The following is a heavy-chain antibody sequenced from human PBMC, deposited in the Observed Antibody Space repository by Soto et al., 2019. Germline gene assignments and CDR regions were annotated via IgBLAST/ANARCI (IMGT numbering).Heavy chain of an antibody. CDR3: ARMSEIYERY. CDR2: ISSSCTVI. V-gene: IGHV3-48*02. CDR1: GFTFRNYN. J-gene: IGHJ4*02. Sequence: EVQLVESGGRLVQPGESLRLSCAGSGFTFRNYNMNWVRQAPGKGLEWVSFISSSCTVIYYADSVKGRFTISRDNEKKSLYLQMTTLGDADTCVYYCARMSEIYERYWGQGTLVSV. D-gene: IGHD5-12*01.